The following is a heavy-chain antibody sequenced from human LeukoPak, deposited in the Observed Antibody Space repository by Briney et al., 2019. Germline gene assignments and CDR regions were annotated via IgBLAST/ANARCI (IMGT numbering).Heavy chain of an antibody. V-gene: IGHV4-39*01. CDR1: GGSISGSSYY. Sequence: PSETLSLTCTVSGGSISGSSYYLGWIRQTPGKGLEWIGTIYYSGSTYYSPSLKSRVTISVDTSKSRFSLKLSSVTAADTAVYYCRLQLNYDYWGQGTLVTVSS. J-gene: IGHJ4*02. CDR3: RLQLNYDY. D-gene: IGHD5-12*01. CDR2: IYYSGST.